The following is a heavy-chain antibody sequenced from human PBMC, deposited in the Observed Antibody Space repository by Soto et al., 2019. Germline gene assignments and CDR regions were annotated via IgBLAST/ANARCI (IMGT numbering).Heavy chain of an antibody. J-gene: IGHJ3*02. V-gene: IGHV3-33*01. CDR3: ARDGYYYDRSGPAAAPHGAVDI. CDR1: GFTFSSYG. D-gene: IGHD3-22*01. Sequence: QVQLVESGGGVVQPGRSLRLSCAASGFTFSSYGMHWVRQAPGKGLEWVAVIWYDGSNKYYADSVKGRFTISRDNSKNTLYLQMNSLNAEDTAVYYGARDGYYYDRSGPAAAPHGAVDIWGQGTMVTVSS. CDR2: IWYDGSNK.